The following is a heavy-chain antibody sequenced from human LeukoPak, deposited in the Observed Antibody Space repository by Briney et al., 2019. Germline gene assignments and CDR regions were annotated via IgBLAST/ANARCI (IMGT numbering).Heavy chain of an antibody. Sequence: GGSLRLSCAASGFTFSNYNMNWVRQAPGKGLEWVSSIRSSSSYVYYADSVKGRFTISRDNAKNSLYLQMSSLRAEDTAVYYCARDGYGLDYWGQGTLVTVSS. CDR1: GFTFSNYN. CDR3: ARDGYGLDY. V-gene: IGHV3-21*01. D-gene: IGHD5-18*01. CDR2: IRSSSSYV. J-gene: IGHJ4*02.